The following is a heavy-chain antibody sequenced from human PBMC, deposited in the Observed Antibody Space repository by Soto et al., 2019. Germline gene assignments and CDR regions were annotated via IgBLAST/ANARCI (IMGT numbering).Heavy chain of an antibody. CDR3: ARGDSTDCSNGVCSFFYNHDMDV. V-gene: IGHV1-2*04. Sequence: PSVKVSCKASGYSFTDYHIHWVRQARGQGLEWLGRINPTSGGTSTAQKFQGWVTMTTDTSISTASMELTRLTSDDTAIYYCARGDSTDCSNGVCSFFYNHDMDVWGQGTTVTVSS. D-gene: IGHD2-8*01. CDR2: INPTSGGT. CDR1: GYSFTDYH. J-gene: IGHJ6*02.